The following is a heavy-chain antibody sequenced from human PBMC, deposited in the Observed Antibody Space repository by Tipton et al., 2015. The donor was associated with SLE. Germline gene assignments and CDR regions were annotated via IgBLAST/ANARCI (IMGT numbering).Heavy chain of an antibody. CDR2: INHSGST. CDR3: AREEEQLVGY. Sequence: TLSLTCAVYGGSFSGYYWSWIRQPPGKGLEWIGEINHSGSTNYNPSLKSRATISVDTSKNQFSLKLSSVTAADTAVYYCAREEEQLVGYWGQGTLVTVSS. V-gene: IGHV4-34*01. J-gene: IGHJ4*02. CDR1: GGSFSGYY. D-gene: IGHD6-6*01.